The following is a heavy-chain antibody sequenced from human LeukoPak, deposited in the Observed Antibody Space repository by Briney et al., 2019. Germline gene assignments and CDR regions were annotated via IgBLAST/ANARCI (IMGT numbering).Heavy chain of an antibody. J-gene: IGHJ4*02. CDR2: ISYHGIDK. CDR1: GFPFSSFT. V-gene: IGHV3-30*01. CDR3: ARDPDKLITGAGFFDS. Sequence: GGSLRLSCAASGFPFSSFTMHWVRQAPGKGLEWVAVISYHGIDKYYADSVKGRFTISRDYSKETLSLQMKSLRPEDTALYFCARDPDKLITGAGFFDSWGPGTLVTVSS. D-gene: IGHD6-13*01.